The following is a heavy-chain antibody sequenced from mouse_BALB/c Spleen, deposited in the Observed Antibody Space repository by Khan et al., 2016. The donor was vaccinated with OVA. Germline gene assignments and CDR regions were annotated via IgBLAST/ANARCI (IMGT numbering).Heavy chain of an antibody. CDR1: GYSITNGYF. D-gene: IGHD3-1*01. Sequence: EVKLEESGPGLVKPSQSLSLTCSVTGYSITNGYFWNWIRQFPGNNLEWMGYIRYDGNTNYNPSLKNRISITRDTSKNQFFLNLNSVTPEDTATXYCARGGSSGPAWFTYWGQGTLVTVSA. CDR3: ARGGSSGPAWFTY. V-gene: IGHV3-6*02. J-gene: IGHJ3*01. CDR2: IRYDGNT.